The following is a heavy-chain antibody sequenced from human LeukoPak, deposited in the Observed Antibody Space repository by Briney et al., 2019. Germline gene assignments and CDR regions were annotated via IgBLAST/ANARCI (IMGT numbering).Heavy chain of an antibody. CDR2: IIPIFGTA. J-gene: IGHJ6*03. CDR1: GGTFSSYA. D-gene: IGHD1-1*01. CDR3: ARALLGPTYYYMDV. Sequence: SVKVSCNVSGGTFSSYAISWVRQAPGQGLEWIGRIIPIFGTANYAQKFQGRVTITTDESTSTAYMELSSLTSEDTAVYYCARALLGPTYYYMDVWGKGATVTVSS. V-gene: IGHV1-69*05.